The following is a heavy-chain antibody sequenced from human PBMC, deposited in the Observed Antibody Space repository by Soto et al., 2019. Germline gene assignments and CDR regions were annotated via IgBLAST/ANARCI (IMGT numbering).Heavy chain of an antibody. CDR1: GFTFSSYA. J-gene: IGHJ4*02. Sequence: GGSLRLSCAASGFTFSSYAMSWVRQAPGKGLEWVSAISGSGGSTYYADSVKGRFTISRDNSKNTLYLQMNSLRAEDTAVYYCAKDYSGTIVLMVYAIWFDYWGQGTLVTVSS. CDR2: ISGSGGST. CDR3: AKDYSGTIVLMVYAIWFDY. D-gene: IGHD2-8*01. V-gene: IGHV3-23*01.